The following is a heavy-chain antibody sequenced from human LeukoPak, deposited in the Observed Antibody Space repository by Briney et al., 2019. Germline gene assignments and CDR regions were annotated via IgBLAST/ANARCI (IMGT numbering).Heavy chain of an antibody. V-gene: IGHV3-30*18. Sequence: QSGGSLRLSCAASGFTFSSYGMHWVRQASGKGLEWVAVISYDGSNKYYADSVKGRFTISRDNSKNTLYLQMNSLRAEDTAVYYCAKDAKYYDFWSAYFDYWGQGTLVTVSS. D-gene: IGHD3-3*01. CDR1: GFTFSSYG. CDR2: ISYDGSNK. CDR3: AKDAKYYDFWSAYFDY. J-gene: IGHJ4*02.